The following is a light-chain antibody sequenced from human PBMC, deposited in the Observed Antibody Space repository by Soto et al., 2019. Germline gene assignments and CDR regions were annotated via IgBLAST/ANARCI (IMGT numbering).Light chain of an antibody. CDR2: GAS. Sequence: EIVLTQSPGTLSLSPGERATLSCRSSQSVSGSSLAWYQQKPGQAPRLLIYGASSRATGIPDRFSGSESGTDFTLTINRLEPEDFAVYYCQQYDSSPSSFTFGPGTKVDIK. CDR3: QQYDSSPSSFT. CDR1: QSVSGSS. V-gene: IGKV3-20*01. J-gene: IGKJ3*01.